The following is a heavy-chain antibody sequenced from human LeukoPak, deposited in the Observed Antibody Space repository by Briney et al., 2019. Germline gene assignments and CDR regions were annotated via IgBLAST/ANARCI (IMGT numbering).Heavy chain of an antibody. D-gene: IGHD4-17*01. CDR1: GDSVSSNSAA. V-gene: IGHV6-1*01. Sequence: SQTLSLTCAISGDSVSSNSAAWNWIRQSPSRGLEWLGRTYYRSKWYNDYAVSVKSRITINPDISKNQFSLQLNSVTPEDTAVYYCARLTSRGRGHYGDLNHYYYYMDVWGKGTTVTVSS. J-gene: IGHJ6*03. CDR3: ARLTSRGRGHYGDLNHYYYYMDV. CDR2: TYYRSKWYN.